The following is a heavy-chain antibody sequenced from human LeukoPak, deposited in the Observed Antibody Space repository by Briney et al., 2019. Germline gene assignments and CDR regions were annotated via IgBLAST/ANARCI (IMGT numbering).Heavy chain of an antibody. CDR2: IYYSGST. J-gene: IGHJ5*02. D-gene: IGHD4-17*01. CDR3: GRGELATVTTGWFDR. CDR1: GGSLSSGDYY. Sequence: PSQTLSLTCAVSGGSLSSGDYYWSWIRQPPGKGLEWIGYIYYSGSTYYNPSRKSRVTISVDKSKNQFSLKLNSVTAAETAVYYCGRGELATVTTGWFDRWGQGTVVSVSS. V-gene: IGHV4-30-4*01.